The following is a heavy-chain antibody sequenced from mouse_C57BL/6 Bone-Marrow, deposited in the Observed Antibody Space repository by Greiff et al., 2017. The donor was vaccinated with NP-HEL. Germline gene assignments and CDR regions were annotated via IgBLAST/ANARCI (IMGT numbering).Heavy chain of an antibody. V-gene: IGHV1-59*01. D-gene: IGHD1-1*01. CDR2: IDPSDSYT. J-gene: IGHJ4*01. CDR1: GYTFTSYW. CDR3: ARTTVVAPYYAMDY. Sequence: VQLQQPGAELVRPGTSVKLSCKASGYTFTSYWMHWVKQRPGQGLEWIGVIDPSDSYTNYNQKFKGKTKLTVDTTSSTAYMQLSSLTSEDSAVYYWARTTVVAPYYAMDYWGQGTSVTVSS.